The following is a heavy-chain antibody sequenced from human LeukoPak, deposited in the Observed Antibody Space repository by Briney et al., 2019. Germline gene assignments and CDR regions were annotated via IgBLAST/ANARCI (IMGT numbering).Heavy chain of an antibody. CDR2: ISGSGGST. V-gene: IGHV3-23*01. Sequence: PGGSLRLSCAASGFTFSSYAMSWVRQAPGKGLEWVSAISGSGGSTYYAASGKGRFTISRDTSKNTLYLQMNSLRAEDTAVYYCAKDNRPKDIVVVVAARDWGQGTLVTVSS. CDR3: AKDNRPKDIVVVVAARD. CDR1: GFTFSSYA. D-gene: IGHD2-15*01. J-gene: IGHJ4*02.